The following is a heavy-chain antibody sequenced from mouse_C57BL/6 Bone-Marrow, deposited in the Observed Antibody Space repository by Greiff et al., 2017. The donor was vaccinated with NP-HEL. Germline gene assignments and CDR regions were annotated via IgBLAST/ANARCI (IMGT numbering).Heavy chain of an antibody. V-gene: IGHV14-4*01. D-gene: IGHD1-1*01. CDR2: IDPENGDT. CDR1: GFNIKDDY. J-gene: IGHJ4*01. Sequence: VQLQQSGAELVRPGASVKLSCTASGFNIKDDYMHWVKQRPEQGLEWIGWIDPENGDTEYASKFQGKATITADTSSNTAYLQLSSLTSEDTAVYYCAHTVEAPYAVDYGGRGTAITVTS. CDR3: AHTVEAPYAVDY.